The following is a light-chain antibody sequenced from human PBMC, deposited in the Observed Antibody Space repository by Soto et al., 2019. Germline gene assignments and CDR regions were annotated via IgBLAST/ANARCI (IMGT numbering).Light chain of an antibody. J-gene: IGLJ3*02. CDR3: SAYTARSTLV. CDR2: EVT. CDR1: SSDIGDYNY. Sequence: QSVLTQPASVSGSPGQSITISCTGASSDIGDYNYVSWYQQHPGKAPKLIISEVTNRPSGVSNRFSGSKSGNTASLTISGLQSEDEGDYYCSAYTARSTLVFGGGTK. V-gene: IGLV2-14*01.